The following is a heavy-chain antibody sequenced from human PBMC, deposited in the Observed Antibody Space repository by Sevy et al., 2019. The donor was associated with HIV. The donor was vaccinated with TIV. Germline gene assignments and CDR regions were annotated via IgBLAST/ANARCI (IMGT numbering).Heavy chain of an antibody. V-gene: IGHV3-64D*06. CDR2: ISSNGGST. Sequence: GGSLRLSCSASGFTFSSYAMHWVRQAPGKGLEYVSAISSNGGSTYYADSVNGRFTISRDNSKNTLYLQMSSLRAEDTAVYYCGKDGINCSSTGCYVGIYYYYGMDVWGQGTTVTVSS. J-gene: IGHJ6*02. CDR3: GKDGINCSSTGCYVGIYYYYGMDV. CDR1: GFTFSSYA. D-gene: IGHD2-2*01.